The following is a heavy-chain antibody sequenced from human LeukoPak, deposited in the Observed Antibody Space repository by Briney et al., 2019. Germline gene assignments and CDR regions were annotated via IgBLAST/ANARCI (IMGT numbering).Heavy chain of an antibody. CDR1: GDSISSGSYY. D-gene: IGHD3-16*02. CDR3: ARFVWGSYRYGHY. J-gene: IGHJ4*02. CDR2: IYYSGST. Sequence: SETLSLTCTVSGDSISSGSYYWGWIRQPPGKGLEWIGSIYYSGSTYYNPSLRDRVTISVDTSNNQFSLELSSVTAADTAVYYCARFVWGSYRYGHYWGQGTLVTVSS. V-gene: IGHV4-39*01.